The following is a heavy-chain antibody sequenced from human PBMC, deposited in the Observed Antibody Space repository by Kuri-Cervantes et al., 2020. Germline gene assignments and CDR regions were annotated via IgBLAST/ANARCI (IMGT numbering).Heavy chain of an antibody. V-gene: IGHV1-69*13. J-gene: IGHJ3*02. D-gene: IGHD3-22*01. CDR2: IIPIFGTA. CDR1: GGTFSSSV. Sequence: SVKVSCKASGGTFSSSVLSWVRQAPGQGLEWMGGIIPIFGTANYAQKFQGRVTITADESTSTAYMELSSLRSEDTAVYYCAREALRSTHYYDSSGYYDRDFDIWGQGTMVPSPQ. CDR3: AREALRSTHYYDSSGYYDRDFDI.